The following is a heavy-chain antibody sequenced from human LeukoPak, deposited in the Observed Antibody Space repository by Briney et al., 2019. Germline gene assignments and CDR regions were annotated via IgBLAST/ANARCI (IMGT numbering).Heavy chain of an antibody. D-gene: IGHD5-18*01. J-gene: IGHJ4*02. CDR3: VTGFTTMAVNYFDY. CDR1: GKTLSDLS. Sequence: ASVKVSCKVSGKTLSDLSIHWLRQPPGKGLEWLGGSDPEDGERIYAQMFQGRVTMTEDTSIDTAYMELSSLRSEDTAVYYCVTGFTTMAVNYFDYWGQGTLVTVSP. V-gene: IGHV1-24*01. CDR2: SDPEDGER.